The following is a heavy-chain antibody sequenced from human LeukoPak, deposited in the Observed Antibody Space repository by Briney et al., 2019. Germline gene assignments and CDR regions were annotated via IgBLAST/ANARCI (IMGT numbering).Heavy chain of an antibody. CDR1: GFTFSRYW. CDR3: ARDLQASVTTNGWGFDL. V-gene: IGHV3-74*01. J-gene: IGHJ2*01. D-gene: IGHD4-17*01. Sequence: GGSLRLSCAASGFTFSRYWMHWVRQAPGQGLVWISRINDDGSSTNYADSVKGRFTTSRDNAKNTLYLQMNSLRAEDTAVYYCARDLQASVTTNGWGFDLWGRGTLVTFSS. CDR2: INDDGSST.